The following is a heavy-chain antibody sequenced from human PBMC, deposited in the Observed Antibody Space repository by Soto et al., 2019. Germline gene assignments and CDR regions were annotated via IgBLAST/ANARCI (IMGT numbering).Heavy chain of an antibody. V-gene: IGHV4-34*01. CDR3: AREEGLTMIMYYFDY. D-gene: IGHD3-22*01. CDR1: GGSFSGYY. J-gene: IGHJ4*02. Sequence: SETLSLTCAVYGGSFSGYYWSWIRQPPGKGLEWIGEINHSGSTNYNPSLKSRVTISVDTSKNQFSLKLSSVTAADTAVYYCAREEGLTMIMYYFDYWGQGTLVTVS. CDR2: INHSGST.